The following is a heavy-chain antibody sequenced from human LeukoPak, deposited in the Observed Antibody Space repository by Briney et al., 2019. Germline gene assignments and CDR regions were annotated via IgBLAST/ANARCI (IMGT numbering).Heavy chain of an antibody. CDR2: ISAYNDKT. J-gene: IGHJ6*03. V-gene: IGHV1-18*01. Sequence: ASVKVSCKASGYTFTSYGISWVRQAPGQGLEWMGWISAYNDKTIYAQKFQGRLTLTTDTSTTSVHMELRTLNSDDTAVYYCARWQWASQNYYYMDVWGNGTTVIVTS. CDR1: GYTFTSYG. CDR3: ARWQWASQNYYYMDV. D-gene: IGHD6-19*01.